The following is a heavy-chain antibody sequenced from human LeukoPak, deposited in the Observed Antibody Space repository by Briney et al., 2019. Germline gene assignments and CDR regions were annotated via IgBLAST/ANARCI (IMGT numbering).Heavy chain of an antibody. J-gene: IGHJ6*03. V-gene: IGHV3-21*01. CDR3: ARSSITVVRGVIKSTTSWYHYYNMDV. Sequence: PGGSLRLSCAASGFTFSSYTMNWVRQAPGKGLEWVSSISSSSSYIYYAESVKGRFTMSRDNAKNSLYLQMNSLRAEDTAVYYCARSSITVVRGVIKSTTSWYHYYNMDVWGKGTTVTVS. CDR2: ISSSSSYI. CDR1: GFTFSSYT. D-gene: IGHD3-10*01.